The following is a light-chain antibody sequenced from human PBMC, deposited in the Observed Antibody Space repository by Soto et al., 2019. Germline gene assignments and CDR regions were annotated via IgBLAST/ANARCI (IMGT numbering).Light chain of an antibody. CDR2: DAS. J-gene: IGKJ4*01. Sequence: EVVLTQSPTTLSLSPGDRATLSCRASQSVSSYLAWYQQKPGQAPRLLIYDASKRATGIPARFSGSGSGTDFTLTISSLEPEDFAVEYCQQRSIWVTFGGGTKVEIK. CDR3: QQRSIWVT. V-gene: IGKV3-11*01. CDR1: QSVSSY.